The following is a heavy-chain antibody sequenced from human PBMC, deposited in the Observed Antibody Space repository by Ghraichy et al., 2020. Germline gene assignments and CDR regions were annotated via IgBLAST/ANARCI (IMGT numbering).Heavy chain of an antibody. CDR2: IYYSGST. Sequence: SETLSLTCTVSGGSISSSSYYWGWIRQPPGKGLEWIGNIYYSGSTYYNPSLKSRVTISVDTSKNQFSLKLSSVTAADTAVYYCARECSSTSCGPWGQGTLVTVSS. V-gene: IGHV4-39*07. CDR1: GGSISSSSYY. CDR3: ARECSSTSCGP. J-gene: IGHJ5*02. D-gene: IGHD2-2*01.